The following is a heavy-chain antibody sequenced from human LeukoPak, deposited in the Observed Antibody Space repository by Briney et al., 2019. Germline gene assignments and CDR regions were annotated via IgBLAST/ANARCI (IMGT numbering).Heavy chain of an antibody. Sequence: EASVKVSCKASGYTFTGYYMHWVRQAPGQGLEWMGWINPNSGGTNYAQKFQGRVTMTRDTSISTAYMELSRLRSDDTAVYYCARGLTMIVVVMGYWGQGTLVTVSS. CDR3: ARGLTMIVVVMGY. D-gene: IGHD3-22*01. CDR2: INPNSGGT. V-gene: IGHV1-2*02. CDR1: GYTFTGYY. J-gene: IGHJ4*02.